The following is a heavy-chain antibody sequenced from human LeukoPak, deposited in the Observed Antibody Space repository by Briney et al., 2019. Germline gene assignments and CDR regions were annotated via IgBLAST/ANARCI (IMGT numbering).Heavy chain of an antibody. Sequence: GGSLRLSCAASGFTFSSYGMSWVRQAPGKGLEWVSAISGSGGSTYYADSVKGRFTISRDNSKNTLYLQMNSLRAEDTAVYYCAKDPRYSSSWWPGYWGQGTLVTVSS. CDR1: GFTFSSYG. D-gene: IGHD6-13*01. V-gene: IGHV3-23*01. CDR2: ISGSGGST. J-gene: IGHJ4*02. CDR3: AKDPRYSSSWWPGY.